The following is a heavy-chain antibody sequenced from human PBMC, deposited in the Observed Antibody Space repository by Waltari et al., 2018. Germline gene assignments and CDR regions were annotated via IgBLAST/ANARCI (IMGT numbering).Heavy chain of an antibody. Sequence: EVHLVESGGGLVHPGDSVRLSCASSGVIVSINDMSWVRQPPGKGLEWVSVIYRGGETYYADSVKGRFTISRDNSKNTLDLQMNNVRAEDTAVYYCTSDHGLSWPLDWGQGTMVTVSS. J-gene: IGHJ4*02. V-gene: IGHV3-53*01. D-gene: IGHD6-13*01. CDR1: GVIVSIND. CDR3: TSDHGLSWPLD. CDR2: IYRGGET.